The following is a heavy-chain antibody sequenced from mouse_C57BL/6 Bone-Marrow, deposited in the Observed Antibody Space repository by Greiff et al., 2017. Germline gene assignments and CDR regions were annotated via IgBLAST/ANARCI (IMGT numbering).Heavy chain of an antibody. Sequence: QVQLQQSGAELARPGASVKLSCKASGYTFTSYGISWVKQRTGQGLEWIGEIYPRSGNTYYNEKFKGKATLTADKSSRTAYMELRSLTSEDSAVYFCARNYGSRFFAYWGQGTLVTVSA. V-gene: IGHV1-81*01. CDR1: GYTFTSYG. D-gene: IGHD1-1*01. CDR2: IYPRSGNT. J-gene: IGHJ3*01. CDR3: ARNYGSRFFAY.